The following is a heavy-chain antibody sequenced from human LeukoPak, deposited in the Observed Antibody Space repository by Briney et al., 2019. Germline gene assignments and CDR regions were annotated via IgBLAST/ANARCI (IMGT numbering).Heavy chain of an antibody. Sequence: GGSLRLSCAASGFTFSSYEMNWVRQAPGKGLEWVSYISSSGSTIYYADSVKGRFTIPRDNAKNSLYLQMNSLRAEDTAVYYCANLWGGGYKSDGMDVWGKGTTVTVSS. V-gene: IGHV3-48*03. D-gene: IGHD5-24*01. J-gene: IGHJ6*04. CDR1: GFTFSSYE. CDR2: ISSSGSTI. CDR3: ANLWGGGYKSDGMDV.